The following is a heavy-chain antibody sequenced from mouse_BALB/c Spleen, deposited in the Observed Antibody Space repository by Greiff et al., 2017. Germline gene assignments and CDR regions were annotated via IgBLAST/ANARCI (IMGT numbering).Heavy chain of an antibody. V-gene: IGHV3-2*02. CDR2: ISYSGST. J-gene: IGHJ3*01. CDR3: ARSVTMTRGGFAY. CDR1: GYSITSDYA. Sequence: VQLQQSGPGLVKPSQSLSLTCTVTGYSITSDYAWNWIRQFPGNKLEWMGYISYSGSTSYNPSLKSRISITRDTSKNQFFLQLNSVTTEDTATYYCARSVTMTRGGFAYWGQGTLVTVSA. D-gene: IGHD2-13*01.